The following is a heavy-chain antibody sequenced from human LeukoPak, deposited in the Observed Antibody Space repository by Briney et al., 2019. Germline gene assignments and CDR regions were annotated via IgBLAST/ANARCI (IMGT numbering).Heavy chain of an antibody. V-gene: IGHV1-24*01. CDR2: FDPEDGET. CDR3: ATVDCGGDCYSY. J-gene: IGHJ4*02. Sequence: AAVTVSFTVSGYTLTELSMPWVRQAPGKGREWMGGFDPEDGETIYAQKFQGRVTMTEDTSTDTAYMELSSLRSEDTAVYYCATVDCGGDCYSYWGQGTLVTVSS. D-gene: IGHD2-21*02. CDR1: GYTLTELS.